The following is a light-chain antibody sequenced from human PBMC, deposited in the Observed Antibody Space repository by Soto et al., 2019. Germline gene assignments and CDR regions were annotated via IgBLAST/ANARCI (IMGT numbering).Light chain of an antibody. CDR3: QQYSSLPHT. Sequence: ESVLTQSPGTLSLSPGERATLSCRASQSVTNRYFAWYQQRPGQAPRLLIYGISNRATGIPDRFSGSGSGTGFTLTISRLEHEDFVVYYCQQYSSLPHTFGQGTKWEVK. V-gene: IGKV3-20*01. CDR2: GIS. CDR1: QSVTNRY. J-gene: IGKJ2*01.